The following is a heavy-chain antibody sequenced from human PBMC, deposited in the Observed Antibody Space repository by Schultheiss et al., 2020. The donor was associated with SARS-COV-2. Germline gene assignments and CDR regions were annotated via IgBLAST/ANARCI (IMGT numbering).Heavy chain of an antibody. CDR2: ISSSSSYI. D-gene: IGHD1-14*01. Sequence: GESLKISCAASGFTFSSHAMHWVRQAPGKGLEWVSSISSSSSYIYYADSVKGRFTISRDNAKNSLYLQMNSLRAEDTAVYYCAKPQHAIYYYYGMDVWGQGTTVTVSS. V-gene: IGHV3-21*04. CDR1: GFTFSSHA. CDR3: AKPQHAIYYYYGMDV. J-gene: IGHJ6*02.